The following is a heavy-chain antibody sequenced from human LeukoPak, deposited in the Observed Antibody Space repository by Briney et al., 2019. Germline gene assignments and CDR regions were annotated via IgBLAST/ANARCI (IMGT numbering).Heavy chain of an antibody. CDR2: ISSSSSTI. CDR1: GFTVSSNY. V-gene: IGHV3-48*01. D-gene: IGHD2-2*01. CDR3: ARGVGCSSTSCYYSDY. J-gene: IGHJ4*02. Sequence: TGGSLKLSFAASGFTVSSNYMSWVRQAPGKGLEWVSYISSSSSTIYYADSVKGRFTISRDNAKNSLYLQMNSLRVEDTAVYYCARGVGCSSTSCYYSDYWGQGTLVIVSS.